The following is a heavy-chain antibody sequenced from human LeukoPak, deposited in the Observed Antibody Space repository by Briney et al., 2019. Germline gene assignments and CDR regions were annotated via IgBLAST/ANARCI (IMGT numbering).Heavy chain of an antibody. CDR2: IIPIFGTA. CDR1: GGTFSSYA. V-gene: IGHV1-69*13. D-gene: IGHD3-10*01. Sequence: SVKVSCKASGGTFSSYAISWVRQAPGQGLEWMGGIIPIFGTANYAQKFQGRVTITADESTSTAYMELSSLRSEDTAVYYCARAESTYYYGSGSYRGVYFDYWGQGTLVTVSS. CDR3: ARAESTYYYGSGSYRGVYFDY. J-gene: IGHJ4*02.